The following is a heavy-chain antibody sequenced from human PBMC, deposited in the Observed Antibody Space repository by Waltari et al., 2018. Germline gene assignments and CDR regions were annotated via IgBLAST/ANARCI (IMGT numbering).Heavy chain of an antibody. CDR1: GFYFSGNA. V-gene: IGHV3-23*01. CDR2: LSGSGENT. J-gene: IGHJ4*02. D-gene: IGHD1-26*01. CDR3: TKDLHSWSYDF. Sequence: EVQLLESGGGLVQPGGSLRLSCAASGFYFSGNAMSWVRQAPGKGLGWVSALSGSGENTYYADSGKGRFTISRDNSQNTLFLQMNSLRADDTAVYYCTKDLHSWSYDFWGQGTLVTVSS.